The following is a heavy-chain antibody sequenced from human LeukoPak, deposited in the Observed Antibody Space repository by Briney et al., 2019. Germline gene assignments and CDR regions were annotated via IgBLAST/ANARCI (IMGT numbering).Heavy chain of an antibody. CDR2: IYYSGST. CDR1: GDSISSYY. V-gene: IGHV4-59*01. D-gene: IGHD3-9*01. Sequence: SETLSLTCIVSGDSISSYYWSWIRQPPGKGLEWIGYIYYSGSTNYNPSLKSRVTISVDTSKNQFSLKLSSVTAADTAVYYCARASDILTTSMDVWGQGTTVTVSS. J-gene: IGHJ6*02. CDR3: ARASDILTTSMDV.